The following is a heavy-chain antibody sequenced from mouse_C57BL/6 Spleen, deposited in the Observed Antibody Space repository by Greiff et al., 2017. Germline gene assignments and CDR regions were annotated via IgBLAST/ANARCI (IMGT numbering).Heavy chain of an antibody. CDR3: TRGGKGAMDY. CDR1: GYTFTDYE. J-gene: IGHJ4*01. CDR2: IDPETGGT. V-gene: IGHV1-15*01. Sequence: QVQLQQSGAELVRPGASVTLSCKASGYTFTDYEMHWVKQTPVHGLEWIGAIDPETGGTAYNQKFKGKAILTADKSSSTAYMELRSLTSEDSAVYYCTRGGKGAMDYWGQGTSVTVSS. D-gene: IGHD2-1*01.